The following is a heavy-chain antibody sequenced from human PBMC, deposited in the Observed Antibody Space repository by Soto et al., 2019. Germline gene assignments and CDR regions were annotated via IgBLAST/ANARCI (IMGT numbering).Heavy chain of an antibody. CDR2: ISWNSGSI. CDR1: GFTFDDYA. J-gene: IGHJ4*02. D-gene: IGHD3-16*02. CDR3: AKGGDDYVWGSYRSRRFDY. Sequence: EVQLVESGGGLVQPGRSLRLSCAASGFTFDDYAMHWVRQAPGKGLEWVSGISWNSGSIGYADSVKGRFTISRDNAKNSLYLQMNSLRAEDTALYYCAKGGDDYVWGSYRSRRFDYWGQGTLVTVSS. V-gene: IGHV3-9*01.